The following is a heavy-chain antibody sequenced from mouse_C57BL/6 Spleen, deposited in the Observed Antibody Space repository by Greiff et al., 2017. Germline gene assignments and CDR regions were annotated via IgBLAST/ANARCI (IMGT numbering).Heavy chain of an antibody. Sequence: VQLQQPGAELVMPGASVKLSCKASGYTFTSYWMHWVKQRPGQGLEWIGEIDPSDSYTNYNQKFKGKSTLTVDKSSSTAFMQLSSLTSEDSAVYYCARRGYVYYFDYWGQGTTLTVSS. CDR1: GYTFTSYW. V-gene: IGHV1-69*01. CDR3: ARRGYVYYFDY. J-gene: IGHJ2*01. D-gene: IGHD3-1*01. CDR2: IDPSDSYT.